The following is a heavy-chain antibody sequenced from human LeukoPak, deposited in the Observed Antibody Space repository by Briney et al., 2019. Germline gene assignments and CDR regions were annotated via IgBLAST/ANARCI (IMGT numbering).Heavy chain of an antibody. D-gene: IGHD6-13*01. Sequence: ASVKVSCKVSGYTLRELSIHSLRQAPGKGPEWVGGLDPEDSDMFYLQKFQGRVTMTEDTSTDTAYLELKSLTSDDTVIYFCATEAPSRLGYDSSWYYFDFWGQGTLVTVSS. V-gene: IGHV1-24*01. CDR3: ATEAPSRLGYDSSWYYFDF. J-gene: IGHJ4*02. CDR1: GYTLRELS. CDR2: LDPEDSDM.